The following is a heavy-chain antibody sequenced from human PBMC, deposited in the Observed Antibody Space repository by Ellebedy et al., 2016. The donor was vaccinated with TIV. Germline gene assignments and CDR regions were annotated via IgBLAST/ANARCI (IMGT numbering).Heavy chain of an antibody. Sequence: AASVKVSCKASGYAFSSSKMHWVRQAPGQRLEWMGWISAYNGNTKYAQMFQDRFTMTTDTSTKTVYMELRSLRSDDTALYYCARTHYRFGIIDYLDYWGQGTLVTVSS. CDR1: GYAFSSSK. CDR2: ISAYNGNT. CDR3: ARTHYRFGIIDYLDY. D-gene: IGHD3-10*01. V-gene: IGHV1-18*01. J-gene: IGHJ4*02.